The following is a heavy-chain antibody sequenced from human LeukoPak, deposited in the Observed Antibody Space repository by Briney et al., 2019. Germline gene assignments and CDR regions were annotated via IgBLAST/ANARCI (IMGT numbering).Heavy chain of an antibody. CDR1: GGSISSYS. CDR2: IYYSGST. CDR3: ARDPVGYSYGYNYFDY. V-gene: IGHV4-59*12. Sequence: SETLSLTCTVSGGSISSYSWSWIRQPPGKGLEWIGFIYYSGSTYYNPSLKSRVTISVDTSKNQFSLKLSSVTAADTAVYYCARDPVGYSYGYNYFDYWGQGTLVTVSS. D-gene: IGHD5-18*01. J-gene: IGHJ4*02.